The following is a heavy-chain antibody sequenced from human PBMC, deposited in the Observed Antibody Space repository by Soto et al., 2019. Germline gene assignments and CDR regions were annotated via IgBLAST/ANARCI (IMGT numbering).Heavy chain of an antibody. Sequence: EVQLVESGGGLVQPGGSLRLSCAASGFSLSSYWMSWVRQAPGKGLEWVATISQDGSAKKYVDSLKGRFTISRDSAKNSLYLQINSLRVEDTAIYYCARIIAPGRAFDYWGRGTLVTVSS. D-gene: IGHD1-26*01. J-gene: IGHJ4*02. V-gene: IGHV3-7*01. CDR3: ARIIAPGRAFDY. CDR1: GFSLSSYW. CDR2: ISQDGSAK.